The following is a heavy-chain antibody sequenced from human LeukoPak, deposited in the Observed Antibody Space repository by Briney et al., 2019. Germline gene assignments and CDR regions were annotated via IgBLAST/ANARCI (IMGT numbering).Heavy chain of an antibody. J-gene: IGHJ6*03. CDR2: IYYSGST. Sequence: PSETLSLTCTVSGGSISSYYWSWIRQPPGKGLEWIGYIYYSGSTNYNPSLKSRVTISVDTSKNQFSLKLSSVTAADTAVYCCARTTEGGYTYDYFYYYYMDAWGKGTTVTISS. V-gene: IGHV4-59*01. D-gene: IGHD5-18*01. CDR1: GGSISSYY. CDR3: ARTTEGGYTYDYFYYYYMDA.